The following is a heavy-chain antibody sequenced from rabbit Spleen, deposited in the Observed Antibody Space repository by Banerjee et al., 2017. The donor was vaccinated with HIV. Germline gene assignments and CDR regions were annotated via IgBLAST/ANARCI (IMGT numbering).Heavy chain of an antibody. CDR3: ARDGYSGGWGIILYYFNL. J-gene: IGHJ4*01. V-gene: IGHV1S45*01. CDR2: INSYSGRP. Sequence: QEQLVESGGGLVQPEGSLTLTCTASGFSFNFGYVICWVRQAPGKGLEWIGCINSYSGRPVYASWVNGRFTISSHNAQNTLYLQLSSLTAADTAAYFCARDGYSGGWGIILYYFNLWGQGTLVTVS. D-gene: IGHD4-1*01. CDR1: GFSFNFGYV.